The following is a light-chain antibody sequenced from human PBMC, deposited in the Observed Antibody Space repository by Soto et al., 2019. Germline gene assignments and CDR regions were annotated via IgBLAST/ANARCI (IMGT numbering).Light chain of an antibody. CDR1: SSNVGALKY. CDR2: DVS. J-gene: IGLJ1*01. V-gene: IGLV2-11*01. CDR3: CSYAGSYV. Sequence: QSALTQPRSVSGSPGQSVTISCSGASSNVGALKYVSWYQHHPGKAPEVIIYDVSKRPSGVPDRFSGSKSGTTASLTISGLQAEDEGDYYCCSYAGSYVFGSGTKVTVL.